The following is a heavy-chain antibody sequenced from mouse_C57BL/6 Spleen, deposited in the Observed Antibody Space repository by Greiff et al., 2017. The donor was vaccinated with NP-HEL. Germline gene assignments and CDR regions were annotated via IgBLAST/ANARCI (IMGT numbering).Heavy chain of an antibody. CDR2: ISYDGSN. Sequence: EVKLQESGPGLVKPSQSLSLTCSVTGYSITSGYYWNWIRQFPGNKLEWMGYISYDGSNNYNPSLKNRISITRDTSKNQFFLKLNSVTTEDTATYYWARGYVGPAWFAYWGQGTLVTVSA. CDR1: GYSITSGYY. J-gene: IGHJ3*01. V-gene: IGHV3-6*01. CDR3: ARGYVGPAWFAY. D-gene: IGHD2-10*02.